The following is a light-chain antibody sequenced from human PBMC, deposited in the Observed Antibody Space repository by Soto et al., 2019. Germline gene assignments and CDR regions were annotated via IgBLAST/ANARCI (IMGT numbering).Light chain of an antibody. CDR2: EVD. CDR1: SSDVGGYNY. V-gene: IGLV2-14*01. CDR3: SSYTNGNTLVV. Sequence: QSVLTQPASVSGSPGQSITISCTGTSSDVGGYNYVSWYQQHPGKAPKLMIYEVDNRPSGISNRFSGSKSGNTASLTISGLQAEDEADYYCSSYTNGNTLVVFGGGTKLTVL. J-gene: IGLJ2*01.